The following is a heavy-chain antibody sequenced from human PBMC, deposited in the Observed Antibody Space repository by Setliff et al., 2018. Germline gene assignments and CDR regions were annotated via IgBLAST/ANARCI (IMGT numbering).Heavy chain of an antibody. J-gene: IGHJ4*02. Sequence: LSLTCTVPGGSISSISYYWGWIRQPPGKGLEWIGTVYDSGTTYYNPSLKSRVTIFVDTSKNQFSLNLYSVTAADTGVYYCASCRYQVPYDYWGQGILVTVSS. CDR3: ASCRYQVPYDY. D-gene: IGHD2-2*01. CDR1: GGSISSISYY. CDR2: VYDSGTT. V-gene: IGHV4-39*01.